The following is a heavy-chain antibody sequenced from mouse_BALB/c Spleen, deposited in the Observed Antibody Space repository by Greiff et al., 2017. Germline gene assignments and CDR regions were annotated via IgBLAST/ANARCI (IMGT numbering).Heavy chain of an antibody. CDR2: ISSGSSTI. CDR3: ARSGDYDRLGFAY. V-gene: IGHV5-17*02. Sequence: EVNVVESGGGLVQPGGSRKLSCAASGFTFSSFGMHWVRQAPEKGLEWVAYISSGSSTIYYADTVKGRFTISRDNPKNTLFLQMTSLRSEDTAMYYCARSGDYDRLGFAYWGQGTLVTVSA. D-gene: IGHD2-4*01. J-gene: IGHJ3*01. CDR1: GFTFSSFG.